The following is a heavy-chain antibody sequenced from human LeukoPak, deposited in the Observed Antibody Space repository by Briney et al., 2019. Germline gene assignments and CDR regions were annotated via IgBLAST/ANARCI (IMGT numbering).Heavy chain of an antibody. CDR3: ARDRDFWSGYYLHDAFDI. D-gene: IGHD3-3*01. CDR1: GYTFTSYG. J-gene: IGHJ3*02. Sequence: SVKVSCKASGYTFTSYGISWVRQAPGQGLEWMGGIIPIFGTANYAQKFQGRVTITADESTSTAYMELSSLRSEDTAVYYCARDRDFWSGYYLHDAFDIWGQGTMVTVSS. CDR2: IIPIFGTA. V-gene: IGHV1-69*13.